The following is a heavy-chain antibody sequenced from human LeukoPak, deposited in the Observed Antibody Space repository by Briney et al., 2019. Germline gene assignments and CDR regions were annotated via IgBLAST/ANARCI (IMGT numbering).Heavy chain of an antibody. Sequence: SGGSLRLSCAASGFTFSSYAMHWVRQAPGKGLEYVSAISSNGGSTYYANSVKGRFTISRDNSKNTLYLQMGSLRAEDMAVYYCARGRRSWYVKGDGYYFDYWGQGTLVTVSS. CDR2: ISSNGGST. V-gene: IGHV3-64*01. D-gene: IGHD6-13*01. CDR3: ARGRRSWYVKGDGYYFDY. J-gene: IGHJ4*02. CDR1: GFTFSSYA.